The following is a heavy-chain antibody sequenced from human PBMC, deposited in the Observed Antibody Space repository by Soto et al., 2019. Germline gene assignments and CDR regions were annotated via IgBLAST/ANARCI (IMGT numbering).Heavy chain of an antibody. CDR3: ARDWRGAKGFAP. Sequence: QVQLVQSGPEVKKPGASVKVSCKASGYTFNTYGFSWVRQAPGQGLEWVGWIGTHNGDTTYAQKFKGRVTMTIDTSTTTSYMELRSLTSDDTAMYFWARDWRGAKGFAPWGQGTLVTVSS. CDR2: IGTHNGDT. D-gene: IGHD3-3*01. J-gene: IGHJ5*02. CDR1: GYTFNTYG. V-gene: IGHV1-18*01.